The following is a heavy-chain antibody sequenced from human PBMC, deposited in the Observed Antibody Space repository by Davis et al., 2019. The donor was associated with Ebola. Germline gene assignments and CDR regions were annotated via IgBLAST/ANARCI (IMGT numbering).Heavy chain of an antibody. CDR1: GGSISRYH. J-gene: IGHJ4*02. V-gene: IGHV4-59*01. Sequence: SETLSLTCTVSGGSISRYHWSWIRQPPGKGLEWIGYIYYSGSTNYNPSLKSRVTISVDTSKNQFSLKLSSVTAADTAVYYCARGGIFTNTAMASEGWGQGTLVTVSS. D-gene: IGHD5-18*01. CDR2: IYYSGST. CDR3: ARGGIFTNTAMASEG.